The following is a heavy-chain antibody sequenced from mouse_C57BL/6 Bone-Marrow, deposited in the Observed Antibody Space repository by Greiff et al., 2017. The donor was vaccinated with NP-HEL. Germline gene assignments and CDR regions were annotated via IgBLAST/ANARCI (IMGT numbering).Heavy chain of an antibody. V-gene: IGHV1-26*01. CDR1: GYTFTDYY. CDR3: AGYYLWYFDV. CDR2: INPNNGGT. D-gene: IGHD2-3*01. J-gene: IGHJ1*03. Sequence: EVQLQQSGPELVKPGASVKISCKASGYTFTDYYMNWVKQSHGKSLEWIGDINPNNGGTSYNQKFKGKATLTVDKSSSTAYMELRSLTSEDSAVYYCAGYYLWYFDVWGTGTTVPVSS.